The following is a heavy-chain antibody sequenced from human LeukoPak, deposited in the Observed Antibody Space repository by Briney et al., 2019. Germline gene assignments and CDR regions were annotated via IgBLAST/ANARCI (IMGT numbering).Heavy chain of an antibody. V-gene: IGHV3-64*02. CDR1: GFSFRNYA. J-gene: IGHJ4*02. Sequence: GGSLRLSCVASGFSFRNYAIHWVRQAPGKGLEYVSVINTDGRITYYADSVKGRFTISRDNSKNTVYLQMGSLRGEDMAVYYCTRDGGSLCDFDYWGQGALVTVSS. D-gene: IGHD1-26*01. CDR2: INTDGRIT. CDR3: TRDGGSLCDFDY.